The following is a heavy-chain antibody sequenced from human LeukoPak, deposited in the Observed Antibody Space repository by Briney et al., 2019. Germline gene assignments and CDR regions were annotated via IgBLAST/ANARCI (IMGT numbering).Heavy chain of an antibody. D-gene: IGHD2-15*01. CDR1: GYTFTGYY. CDR3: AREAVVAATLNFDY. J-gene: IGHJ4*02. CDR2: INPNSGGT. V-gene: IGHV1-2*04. Sequence: ASVKVSCKASGYTFTGYYMHWVRQAPGQGLEWMGWINPNSGGTNYAQKFQGWVTMTRDTSISTAYMELSRLRSDDTAVYYCAREAVVAATLNFDYWGQGTLVTVSS.